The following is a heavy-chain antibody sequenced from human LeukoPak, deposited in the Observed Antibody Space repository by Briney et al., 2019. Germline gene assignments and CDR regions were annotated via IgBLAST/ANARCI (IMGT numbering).Heavy chain of an antibody. Sequence: RPSQTLSLTCTVSGGSISSGSYYWNWIRQPAGKGLEWIGRIYTSGSTNYNPSLKSRVTISVDTSKNQFSLKLSSVTAADTAVYYCARGGGYNPYYWGQGTLVTVS. D-gene: IGHD5-24*01. CDR3: ARGGGYNPYY. J-gene: IGHJ4*02. V-gene: IGHV4-61*02. CDR1: GGSISSGSYY. CDR2: IYTSGST.